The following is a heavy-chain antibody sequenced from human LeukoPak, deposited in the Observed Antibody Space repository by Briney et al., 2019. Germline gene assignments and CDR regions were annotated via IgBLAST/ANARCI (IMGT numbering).Heavy chain of an antibody. CDR2: ISGSGGST. J-gene: IGHJ4*02. V-gene: IGHV3-23*01. Sequence: GGSLRLSCAAAGVTFSSYAMSLVRQAPGKGLEWVSAISGSGGSTCYADSVKGRFTISRDNSKNTLYLQMNSLRAEDTAVYYCARLSFGVFDWGQGTLVTVSS. CDR3: ARLSFGVFD. D-gene: IGHD3-10*01. CDR1: GVTFSSYA.